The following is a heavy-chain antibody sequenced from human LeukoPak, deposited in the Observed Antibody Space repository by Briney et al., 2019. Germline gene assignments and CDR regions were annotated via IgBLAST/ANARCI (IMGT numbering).Heavy chain of an antibody. CDR1: GFTFSSYA. CDR3: AKASDIVVVPAARTLDY. D-gene: IGHD2-2*01. Sequence: GGSLRLSCAASGFTFSSYAMHWVRQAPGKGLEWVAFIRYDGSNKYYADSVKGRFTISRDNSKNTLYLQMNSLRAEDTAVYYCAKASDIVVVPAARTLDYWGQGTLVTVSS. J-gene: IGHJ4*02. V-gene: IGHV3-30*02. CDR2: IRYDGSNK.